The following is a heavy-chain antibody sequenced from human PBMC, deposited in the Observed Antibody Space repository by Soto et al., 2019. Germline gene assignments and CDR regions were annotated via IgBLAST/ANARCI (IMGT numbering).Heavy chain of an antibody. D-gene: IGHD3-22*01. Sequence: GGSLRLSCSASGFTFGASALQWARQASGKGLEWLGRIGSRGETYATTYAASVKGRFTISRHNSKNTLYLQMNSLRAEDTAVYYCTSGTSGSSGPLYWGQGTLVTVSS. CDR1: GFTFGASA. CDR2: IGSRGETYAT. J-gene: IGHJ4*02. CDR3: TSGTSGSSGPLY. V-gene: IGHV3-73*01.